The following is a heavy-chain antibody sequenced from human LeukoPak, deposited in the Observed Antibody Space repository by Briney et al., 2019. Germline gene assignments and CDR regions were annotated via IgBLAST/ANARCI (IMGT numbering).Heavy chain of an antibody. D-gene: IGHD3-16*01. CDR1: GYTFTSYV. J-gene: IGHJ4*02. CDR3: ARAVAPLGPFDY. Sequence: SVKVSCKASGYTFTSYVMHWVRQAPGQRLEWMGGIIPIFGTANYAQKFQGRVTITADESTSTAYMELSSLRSEDTAVYYCARAVAPLGPFDYWGQGTLVTVSS. V-gene: IGHV1-69*13. CDR2: IIPIFGTA.